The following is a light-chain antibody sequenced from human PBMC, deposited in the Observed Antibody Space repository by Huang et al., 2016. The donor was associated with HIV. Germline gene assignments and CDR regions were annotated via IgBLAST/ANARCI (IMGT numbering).Light chain of an antibody. V-gene: IGKV1-8*01. CDR2: DAS. J-gene: IGKJ4*01. Sequence: IRMTQSPSSLSASTGDRVTSTCRASQNVGTSLAWYQQRPGRAPVLLIYDASNLELGVPSRFIGSGSRAVFTLTIGCLQVEDAATYYCQHSDGLSPLTFGGGT. CDR3: QHSDGLSPLT. CDR1: QNVGTS.